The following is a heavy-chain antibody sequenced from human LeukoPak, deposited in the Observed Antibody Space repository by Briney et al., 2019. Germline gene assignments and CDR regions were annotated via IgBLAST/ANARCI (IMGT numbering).Heavy chain of an antibody. CDR1: GFTFSSYS. CDR3: ARDGSVTHYYYYMDV. CDR2: ISSSSSYI. V-gene: IGHV3-21*01. Sequence: GGSLRLSCAASGFTFSSYSMNWVRQAPGKGLEWVSSISSSSSYIYYADSVKGRFTISRDNAKNSLYLQMNSLRAEDTAVYYCARDGSVTHYYYYMDVWGKGTTVTDSS. D-gene: IGHD4-23*01. J-gene: IGHJ6*03.